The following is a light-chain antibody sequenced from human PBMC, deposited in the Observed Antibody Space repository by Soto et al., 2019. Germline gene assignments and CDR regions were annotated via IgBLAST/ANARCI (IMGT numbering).Light chain of an antibody. Sequence: EIVLAQSHATLALSPGDTSPHXCRASQNINNYLAWYQQKPGQAPRLLIYDASNRATGIPQRFSGRGSGTEFTLTITRLEPEDSAVYYCQQYDNWPITFGQGTRLEI. V-gene: IGKV3-11*01. CDR3: QQYDNWPIT. CDR1: QNINNY. CDR2: DAS. J-gene: IGKJ5*01.